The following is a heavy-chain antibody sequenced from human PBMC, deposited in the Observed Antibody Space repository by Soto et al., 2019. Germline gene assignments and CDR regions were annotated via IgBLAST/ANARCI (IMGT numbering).Heavy chain of an antibody. Sequence: PSETLSLTCTVSGGSISSGDYYWSWIRQPPGKGLEWIGYIYYSGSNYYNPSLKSRVTISVDTSKNQFSLKLSSVTPEDTSVYYCAREKWFGEPPYYYGMDVWGQGTTVTVSS. CDR2: IYYSGSN. CDR1: GGSISSGDYY. J-gene: IGHJ6*02. D-gene: IGHD3-10*01. CDR3: AREKWFGEPPYYYGMDV. V-gene: IGHV4-30-4*01.